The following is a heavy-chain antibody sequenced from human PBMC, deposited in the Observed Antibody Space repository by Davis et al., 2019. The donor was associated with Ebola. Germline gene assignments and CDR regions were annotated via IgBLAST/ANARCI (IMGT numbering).Heavy chain of an antibody. V-gene: IGHV1-69*13. J-gene: IGHJ4*02. D-gene: IGHD6-6*01. CDR2: IIPIFGTA. Sequence: SVKVSCKASGYTFTNYDVHWVRQAPGQGLEWMGGIIPIFGTANYAQKFQGRVTITADESTSTAYMELSSLRSEDTAVYYCAYSSSSPFDYWGQGTLVTVSS. CDR3: AYSSSSPFDY. CDR1: GYTFTNYD.